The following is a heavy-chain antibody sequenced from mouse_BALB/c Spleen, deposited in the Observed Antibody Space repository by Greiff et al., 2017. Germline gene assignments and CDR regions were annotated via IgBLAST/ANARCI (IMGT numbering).Heavy chain of an antibody. V-gene: IGHV5-17*02. J-gene: IGHJ4*01. CDR2: ISSGSSTI. Sequence: EVQRVESGGGLVQPGGSRKLSCAASGFTFSSFGMHWVRQAPEKGLEWVAYISSGSSTIYYADTVKGRFTISRDNPKNTLFLQMTSLRSEDTAMYYCARSNYYGYAMDYWGQGTSVTVSS. CDR3: ARSNYYGYAMDY. CDR1: GFTFSSFG. D-gene: IGHD1-1*01.